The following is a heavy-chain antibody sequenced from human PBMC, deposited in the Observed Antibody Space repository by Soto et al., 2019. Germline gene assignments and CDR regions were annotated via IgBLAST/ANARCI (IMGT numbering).Heavy chain of an antibody. CDR2: ISSSSSYI. Sequence: EVQLVESGGGLVKPGGSLRLSCAASGFTFSSYSMNWVRQAPGKGLEWVSSISSSSSYIYYADSVKGRFTISRDNAKNSLYLQMNSLRAEDTAVYYCAASTVGYYYYYGMDVWGQGTTVTVSS. CDR3: AASTVGYYYYYGMDV. D-gene: IGHD4-17*01. V-gene: IGHV3-21*01. J-gene: IGHJ6*02. CDR1: GFTFSSYS.